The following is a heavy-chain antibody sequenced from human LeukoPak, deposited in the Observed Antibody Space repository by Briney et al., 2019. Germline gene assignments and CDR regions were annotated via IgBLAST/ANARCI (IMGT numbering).Heavy chain of an antibody. CDR3: ARTRDYGAGLRWFDP. CDR2: IYYSGST. V-gene: IGHV4-61*05. J-gene: IGHJ5*02. CDR1: GGSISSSSYY. Sequence: SETLSLTCTVSGGSISSSSYYWGWIRQPPGKGLEWIGYIYYSGSTNYNPSLKSRVTISVDTSKNQFSLKLSSVTAADTAVYYCARTRDYGAGLRWFDPWGQGTLVTVSS. D-gene: IGHD4-17*01.